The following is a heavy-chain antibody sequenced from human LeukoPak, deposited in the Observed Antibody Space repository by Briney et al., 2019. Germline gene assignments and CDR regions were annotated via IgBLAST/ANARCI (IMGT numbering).Heavy chain of an antibody. D-gene: IGHD2-2*01. J-gene: IGHJ3*02. CDR3: TRQVGYCSSTSCYPDAFDI. CDR1: GFTFSGSA. V-gene: IGHV3-73*01. Sequence: GGSLKLSCAASGFTFSGSAMHWVRQASGKGLEWVGRIRSKANSYATAYAASVKGRFTISRDDSRNTAYLQMNSLKTEDTAVYYCTRQVGYCSSTSCYPDAFDIWGQGTMVTVSS. CDR2: IRSKANSYAT.